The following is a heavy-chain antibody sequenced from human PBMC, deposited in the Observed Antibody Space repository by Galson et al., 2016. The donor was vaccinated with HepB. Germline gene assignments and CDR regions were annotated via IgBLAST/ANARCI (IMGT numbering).Heavy chain of an antibody. V-gene: IGHV4-61*01. CDR3: ARIKIYDSSAYFSYGAGYYFDY. CDR2: IYYSGSA. D-gene: IGHD3-22*01. Sequence: SETLSLTCTVSGGSVSSGSYYWSWIRQPPGKGLEWIGYIYYSGSANYNPSPKSRVTISVDTSKNQFSLKLNSVTTADTAVYYCARIKIYDSSAYFSYGAGYYFDYWGQGTLVTVSS. CDR1: GGSVSSGSYY. J-gene: IGHJ4*02.